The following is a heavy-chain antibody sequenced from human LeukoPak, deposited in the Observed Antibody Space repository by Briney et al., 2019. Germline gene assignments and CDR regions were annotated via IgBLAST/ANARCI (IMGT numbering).Heavy chain of an antibody. D-gene: IGHD6-19*01. Sequence: GRSLRLSCAGSGFIFSNYAMHWVRQPPGKGLEWVSGISWNSGSIDYADSVKGRSTISRDNAKNSLYLQMNSLRVEDTAFYYCAKDNRRHYTSGPNPDSLHWGQGALVTVSS. CDR3: AKDNRRHYTSGPNPDSLH. CDR1: GFIFSNYA. V-gene: IGHV3-9*01. CDR2: ISWNSGSI. J-gene: IGHJ4*02.